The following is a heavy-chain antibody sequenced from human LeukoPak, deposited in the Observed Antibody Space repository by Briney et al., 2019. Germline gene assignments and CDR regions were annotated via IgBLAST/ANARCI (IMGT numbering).Heavy chain of an antibody. V-gene: IGHV3-23*01. J-gene: IGHJ4*01. CDR2: ISGPAGSW. Sequence: GGSLRLSCAASGFTFSSYAMSWVRQAPGKGLEWVSAISGPAGSWDYADSVKGRFTISRDNSKNTLFLQMNSLRAEDTAVYYCARDRRGNYDYWGQGTLVTVSS. CDR3: ARDRRGNYDY. CDR1: GFTFSSYA.